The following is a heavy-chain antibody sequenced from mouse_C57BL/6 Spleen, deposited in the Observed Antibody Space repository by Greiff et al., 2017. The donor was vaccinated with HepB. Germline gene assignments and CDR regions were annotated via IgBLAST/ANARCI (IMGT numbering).Heavy chain of an antibody. D-gene: IGHD2-5*01. J-gene: IGHJ2*01. V-gene: IGHV1-52*01. CDR1: GYTFTSYW. CDR2: IDPSDSET. Sequence: VQLQQPGAELVRPGSSVKLSCKASGYTFTSYWMHWVKQRPIQGLEWIGNIDPSDSETHYNQKFKDKATLTVDKSSSTAYMQLSSLTSEDSAVYYCARGRGVRGNFDYWGQGTTLTVSS. CDR3: ARGRGVRGNFDY.